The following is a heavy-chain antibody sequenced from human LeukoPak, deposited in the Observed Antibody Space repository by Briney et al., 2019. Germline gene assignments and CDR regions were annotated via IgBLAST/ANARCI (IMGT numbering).Heavy chain of an antibody. Sequence: GGSLRLSCAASGFTFSSYSMNWVRQAPGKGLEWVSSISSSSSYIYYADSVKGRFTISRDNSKNTLYLQMNSLRAEDTAVYYCARSLGLWWFDPWGQGTLVTVSS. CDR3: ARSLGLWWFDP. D-gene: IGHD3-16*01. CDR1: GFTFSSYS. CDR2: ISSSSSYI. J-gene: IGHJ5*02. V-gene: IGHV3-21*01.